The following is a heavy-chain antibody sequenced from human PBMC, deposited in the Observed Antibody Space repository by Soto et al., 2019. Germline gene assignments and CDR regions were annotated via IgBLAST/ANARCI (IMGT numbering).Heavy chain of an antibody. D-gene: IGHD4-4*01. J-gene: IGHJ4*02. CDR1: GGTFSSYA. CDR2: IIPIFGTT. CDR3: ARVTDSNFLY. V-gene: IGHV1-69*01. Sequence: KLSWKASGGTFSSYAICWVRQAPGQGLQWMGGIIPIFGTTNYAQKFQGRVTITADESTSTVYMELSSLRSEDTAVYYCARVTDSNFLYWGQGALVTVSS.